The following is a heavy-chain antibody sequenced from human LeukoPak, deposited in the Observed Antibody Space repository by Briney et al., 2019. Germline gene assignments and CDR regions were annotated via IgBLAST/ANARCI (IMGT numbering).Heavy chain of an antibody. D-gene: IGHD2-15*01. CDR1: GFTVSSYG. J-gene: IGHJ4*02. Sequence: GGSLRLSCAASGFTVSSYGMHWVRQAPGKGLEWVAVISYDGSNKYYADSVKGRFTISRDNSKNTLYLQMNSLRAEDTAVYYCAREGGALMDHYSLRYWGQGTLVTVST. CDR2: ISYDGSNK. CDR3: AREGGALMDHYSLRY. V-gene: IGHV3-30*19.